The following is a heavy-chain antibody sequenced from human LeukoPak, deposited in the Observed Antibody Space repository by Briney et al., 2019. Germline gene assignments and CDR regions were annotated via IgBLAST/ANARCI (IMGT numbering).Heavy chain of an antibody. CDR3: ARDQPGLRYFDWGLAPGGMDV. CDR1: GFTFSSYW. CDR2: TNSDGSST. J-gene: IGHJ6*02. D-gene: IGHD3-9*01. Sequence: GGSLRLSCAASGFTFSSYWMHWVRQAPGKGLVWVSRTNSDGSSTSYADSVKGLFTISRDNAKNTLYLQMNSLRAEDTAVYYCARDQPGLRYFDWGLAPGGMDVWGQGTTVTLSS. V-gene: IGHV3-74*01.